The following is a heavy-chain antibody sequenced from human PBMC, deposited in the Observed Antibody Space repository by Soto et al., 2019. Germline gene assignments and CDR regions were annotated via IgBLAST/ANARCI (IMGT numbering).Heavy chain of an antibody. V-gene: IGHV4-34*01. CDR2: INHSGST. CDR3: ARVRNWNYALDY. J-gene: IGHJ4*02. D-gene: IGHD1-7*01. CDR1: GGSFIGYY. Sequence: SETLSLTCAVYGGSFIGYYCIWIRHPPGKGLEWIVEINHSGSTNYNPSLKSRVTISVDTSKNQFSLKLSSVTAADTAVYYCARVRNWNYALDYWGQGTLVTVSS.